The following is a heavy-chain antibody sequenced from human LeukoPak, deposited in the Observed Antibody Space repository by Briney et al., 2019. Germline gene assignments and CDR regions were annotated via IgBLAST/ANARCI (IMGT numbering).Heavy chain of an antibody. V-gene: IGHV3-23*01. J-gene: IGHJ4*02. Sequence: PGGSLRLSCAASGFTFNNFAMHWVRQAPGKGPEWVSVISGSGADTYYADSVKGRFTISRDNSKNTVFLQMNSLRAEDTALFFCAKTDCSSIGCKRLHYWGPGTLVTVSS. CDR3: AKTDCSSIGCKRLHY. CDR1: GFTFNNFA. D-gene: IGHD4-11*01. CDR2: ISGSGADT.